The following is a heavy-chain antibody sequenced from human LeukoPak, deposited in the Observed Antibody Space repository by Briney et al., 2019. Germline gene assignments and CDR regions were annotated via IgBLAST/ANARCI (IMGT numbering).Heavy chain of an antibody. CDR1: GFTVITND. D-gene: IGHD3-3*02. CDR3: ARVGDHFHWYLDL. CDR2: LYSGETT. Sequence: GGSLRLSCAASGFTVITNDMTWVRQAPGKGLEWVSILYSGETTYYADSVKGRFIVSRDNSKNMLYLQMNALRAEDTAVYYCARVGDHFHWYLDLWGRGTVVTVSS. J-gene: IGHJ2*01. V-gene: IGHV3-53*01.